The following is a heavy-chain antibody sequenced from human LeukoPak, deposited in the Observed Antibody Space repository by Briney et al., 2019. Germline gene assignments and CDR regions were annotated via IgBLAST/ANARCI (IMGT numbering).Heavy chain of an antibody. CDR3: ARVSSWYDGDY. V-gene: IGHV1-8*01. CDR1: GYTFTSYD. J-gene: IGHJ4*02. Sequence: GASVKVSCKASGYTFTSYDINWVRQASGQGLEWMGWMNPNSGNTDYAQKFQGRVTMTRNTSISTAYMELSSLRSEDTAVYYCARVSSWYDGDYWGQGTLVTVSS. CDR2: MNPNSGNT. D-gene: IGHD6-13*01.